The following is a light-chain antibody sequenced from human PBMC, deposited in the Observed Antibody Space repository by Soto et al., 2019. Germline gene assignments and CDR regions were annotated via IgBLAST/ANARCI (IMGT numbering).Light chain of an antibody. CDR2: KAY. CDR1: QSISSW. V-gene: IGKV1-5*03. Sequence: DIQMTQSPSTLSASVGDRVTITCRASQSISSWLAWYQQKPGKAPKLLIYKAYSLESGVPSRFSGSGSGTEFTLTNSSLQPDDFATYYCQQYNSYSTFGQGTKVEIK. J-gene: IGKJ1*01. CDR3: QQYNSYST.